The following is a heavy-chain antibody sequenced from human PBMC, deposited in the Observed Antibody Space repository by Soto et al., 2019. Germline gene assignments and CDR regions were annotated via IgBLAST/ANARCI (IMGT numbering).Heavy chain of an antibody. CDR1: GFTFSSYG. V-gene: IGHV3-33*01. D-gene: IGHD2-2*01. CDR3: AREGCSSTSCYFDY. Sequence: QVQLVESGGGVVQPGRSLRLSCAASGFTFSSYGMHWVRQAPGKGLEWVAVIWYDGSKKYYADSVKGRFTISRDNSKNTLYLQMNSLRAEDTAVYYCAREGCSSTSCYFDYWGQGTLVTVSS. CDR2: IWYDGSKK. J-gene: IGHJ4*02.